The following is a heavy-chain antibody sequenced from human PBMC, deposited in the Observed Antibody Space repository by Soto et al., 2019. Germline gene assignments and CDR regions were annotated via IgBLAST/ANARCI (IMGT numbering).Heavy chain of an antibody. J-gene: IGHJ5*02. CDR2: VNPNTGLT. CDR1: GYTFTAFY. CDR3: TTLRLDP. V-gene: IGHV1-2*02. Sequence: ASVTVSCKASGYTFTAFYMNWVRQAPGQGLEWMGWVNPNTGLTKYAQKFRDRVTMARDTSINTAYMELNWLTTDDTAVYYCTTLRLDPWGQGTLVTVSS.